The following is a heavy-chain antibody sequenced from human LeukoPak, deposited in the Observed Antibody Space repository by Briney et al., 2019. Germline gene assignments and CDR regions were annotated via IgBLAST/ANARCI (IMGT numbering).Heavy chain of an antibody. CDR3: VREAHDYGSGSSDS. CDR2: IKTDGTRI. J-gene: IGHJ4*02. D-gene: IGHD3-10*01. V-gene: IGHV3-74*01. CDR1: GFNHGIYW. Sequence: GGSLSLSCAATGFNHGIYWMLWLRQATGKGPVWGARIKTDGTRISYADSVKGRFTISRDNAKNTLYLQMNSLRAEDTAVYHCVREAHDYGSGSSDSWGQGTLVTVSS.